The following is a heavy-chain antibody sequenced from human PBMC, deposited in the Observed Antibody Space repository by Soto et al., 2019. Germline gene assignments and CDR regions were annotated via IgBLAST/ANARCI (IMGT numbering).Heavy chain of an antibody. CDR3: ARDRKSVTYGSGSYYGYYYGMDV. Sequence: SEILSLTCTVSGGSISSGGYYWSWIRQHPGKGLEWIGYIYYSGSTYYNPSLKSRVTISVDTSKNQFSLKLSSVTAADTAVYYCARDRKSVTYGSGSYYGYYYGMDVWGQGTTVTVSS. D-gene: IGHD3-10*01. V-gene: IGHV4-31*03. J-gene: IGHJ6*02. CDR2: IYYSGST. CDR1: GGSISSGGYY.